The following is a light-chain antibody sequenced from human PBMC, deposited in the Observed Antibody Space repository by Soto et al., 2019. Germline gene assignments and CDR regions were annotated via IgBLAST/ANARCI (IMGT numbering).Light chain of an antibody. V-gene: IGLV2-14*03. CDR2: DVG. Sequence: SQPGSGSWSSCQSDIIFWTGNSSDVGGYNSVSWYQHHPGKAPKLILYDVGDRPSGVSYRFSGSKSGNTASLTISGLQAADEADYYCSSYTSSSTNVFGTGTKVTVL. J-gene: IGLJ1*01. CDR3: SSYTSSSTNV. CDR1: SSDVGGYNS.